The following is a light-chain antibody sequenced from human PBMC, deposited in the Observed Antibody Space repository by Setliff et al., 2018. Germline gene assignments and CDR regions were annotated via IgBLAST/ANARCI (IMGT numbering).Light chain of an antibody. CDR2: DVT. V-gene: IGLV2-11*01. J-gene: IGLJ1*01. CDR1: SSDVGRYNF. CDR3: SSYAASYNPYV. Sequence: QSVLTQPRSVSGSPGQSVTISCTGTSSDVGRYNFVSWYQQHPGKAPKLIIYDVTKRPSGVPDRFSGSKSGNTASLTISGLQADDEADYFCSSYAASYNPYVFGTGTKVTVL.